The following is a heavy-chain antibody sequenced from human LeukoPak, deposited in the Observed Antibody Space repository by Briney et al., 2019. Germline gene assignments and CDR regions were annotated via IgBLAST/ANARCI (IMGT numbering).Heavy chain of an antibody. D-gene: IGHD2-2*01. CDR2: IYYSGST. J-gene: IGHJ1*01. CDR1: GGSTSSGTYY. Sequence: KPSETLSLTCTASGGSTSSGTYYWGWIRQPPGKGLEWIGSIYYSGSTYYNPSLKSRVTISADTSKNQFSLKLISVSAADTAVYYCAREYCSSTNCYYQEWGQGTLVTVSS. CDR3: AREYCSSTNCYYQE. V-gene: IGHV4-39*07.